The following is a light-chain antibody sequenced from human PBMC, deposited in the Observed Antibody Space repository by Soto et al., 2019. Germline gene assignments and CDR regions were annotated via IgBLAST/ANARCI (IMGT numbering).Light chain of an antibody. V-gene: IGLV2-23*01. Sequence: QSALTQPASVSGSPGQSITISCTGTSSDVGSYYLVSWYQQHPGKAPKLIIYKGIKRPSGVSNRFSGSKSGNTASLTISGLQAEDEADYYCCSYGDSGTYVLFGGGTKLTVL. CDR1: SSDVGSYYL. CDR3: CSYGDSGTYVL. J-gene: IGLJ2*01. CDR2: KGI.